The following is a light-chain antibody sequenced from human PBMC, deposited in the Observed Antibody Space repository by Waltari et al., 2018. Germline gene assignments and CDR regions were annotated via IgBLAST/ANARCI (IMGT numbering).Light chain of an antibody. V-gene: IGLV2-14*03. Sequence: QSALTQPASVSGPPGQSITISCTGTSSDVGAYNYVSLYQQHPGKAPKLTIFDVSNRPSGVSNRFSGSKSGNTASLTISGLQAEDEADYYCSSYISSSTLELFGGGTSLTVL. CDR3: SSYISSSTLEL. CDR1: SSDVGAYNY. J-gene: IGLJ2*01. CDR2: DVS.